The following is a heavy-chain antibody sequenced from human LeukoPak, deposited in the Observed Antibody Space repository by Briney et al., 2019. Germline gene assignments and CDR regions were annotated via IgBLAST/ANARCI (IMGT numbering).Heavy chain of an antibody. J-gene: IGHJ5*02. CDR3: DREGVVVPAAMNGFDP. CDR2: IYYSGST. CDR1: GGSISSGDYY. V-gene: IGHV4-30-4*01. Sequence: PSQTLSLTCTVSGGSISSGDYYWSWIRQPPGEGLEWIGYIYYSGSTYYNPSLKSRVTISVDTSKNQFSLKLSSVTAADTAVYYCDREGVVVPAAMNGFDPWGQGTLVTVSS. D-gene: IGHD2-2*01.